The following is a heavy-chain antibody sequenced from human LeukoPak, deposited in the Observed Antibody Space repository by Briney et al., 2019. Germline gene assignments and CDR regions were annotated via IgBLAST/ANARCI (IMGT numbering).Heavy chain of an antibody. D-gene: IGHD6-19*01. CDR2: IDWDDDK. CDR3: ARAYSSGWFFDY. J-gene: IGHJ4*02. Sequence: SGPALVKPTQTLTLTCTFSGFSLTTSERCVSWIRQPPGRALEWLARIDWDDDKYYSTSLRTRLTISKDTSKNQVVLTMTNMDPVDTATYFCARAYSSGWFFDYWGRGTLVTVSS. V-gene: IGHV2-70*11. CDR1: GFSLTTSERC.